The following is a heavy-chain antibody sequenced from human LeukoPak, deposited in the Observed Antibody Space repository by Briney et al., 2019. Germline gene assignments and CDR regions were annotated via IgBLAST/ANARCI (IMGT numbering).Heavy chain of an antibody. J-gene: IGHJ4*02. CDR2: INPSGGST. Sequence: AASVKVSCKASGYTFTSYYMHWVRQAPGQGLEWMGIINPSGGSTSYAQKFQGRVTMTRDTSTSTVYMELSSLRSEDTAVYYCAIPRDIVATIPIFDYWGQGTLVTVSS. CDR3: AIPRDIVATIPIFDY. V-gene: IGHV1-46*01. D-gene: IGHD5-12*01. CDR1: GYTFTSYY.